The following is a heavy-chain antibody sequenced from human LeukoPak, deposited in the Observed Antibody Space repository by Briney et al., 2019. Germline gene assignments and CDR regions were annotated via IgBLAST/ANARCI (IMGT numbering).Heavy chain of an antibody. D-gene: IGHD3-9*01. CDR2: IYYSGGT. CDR1: GGSISGYY. CDR3: ARDDFEYSVHYGMDV. Sequence: KPSETLSLTCTVSGGSISGYYYSWIRQPPGKGLEWIGYIYYSGGTNYNPSLKSRVTISLDTSKNQFSLKLSSVTAADTAVYYCARDDFEYSVHYGMDVWGQGTAVTVSS. J-gene: IGHJ6*02. V-gene: IGHV4-59*12.